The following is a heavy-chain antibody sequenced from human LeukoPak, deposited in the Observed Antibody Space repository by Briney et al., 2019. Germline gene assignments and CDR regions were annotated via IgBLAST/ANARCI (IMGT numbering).Heavy chain of an antibody. J-gene: IGHJ5*02. V-gene: IGHV4-59*10. Sequence: PSETLSLTCAVYGGSFSGYYWSWIRQPAGKGLEWIGRIYTSGSTNYNPSLKSRVTISVDTSKNQFSLKLSSVPAADTAVYYCARALGYCSSTSCYGVDPWGQGTLVTVSS. CDR3: ARALGYCSSTSCYGVDP. CDR1: GGSFSGYY. CDR2: IYTSGST. D-gene: IGHD2-2*01.